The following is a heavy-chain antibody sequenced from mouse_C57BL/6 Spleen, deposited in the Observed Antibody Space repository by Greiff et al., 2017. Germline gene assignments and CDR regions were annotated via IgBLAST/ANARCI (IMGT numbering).Heavy chain of an antibody. CDR2: IYPGDGDT. CDR1: GYAFSSYW. J-gene: IGHJ3*01. D-gene: IGHD2-1*01. V-gene: IGHV1-80*01. Sequence: QVQLQQSGAELVKPGASVKISCKASGYAFSSYWMNWVKQRPGKGLEWIGQIYPGDGDTTYNGKFKGKATLTADKSSSTAYMQLSSLTSEDSAVYFCARSDGNYPSWFAYWGQGTLVTVSA. CDR3: ARSDGNYPSWFAY.